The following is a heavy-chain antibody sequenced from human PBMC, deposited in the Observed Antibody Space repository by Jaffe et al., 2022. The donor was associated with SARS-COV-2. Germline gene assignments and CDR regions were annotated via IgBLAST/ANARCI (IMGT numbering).Heavy chain of an antibody. CDR1: GYSISSGYY. J-gene: IGHJ3*02. Sequence: QVQLQESGPGLVKPSETLSLTCTVSGYSISSGYYWGWIRQPPGKGLEWIGSIYHSGSTYYNPSLKSRVTISVDTSKNQFSLKLSSVTAADTAVYYCARATHVVVTAIDAFDIWGQGTMVTVSS. CDR2: IYHSGST. V-gene: IGHV4-38-2*02. CDR3: ARATHVVVTAIDAFDI. D-gene: IGHD2-21*02.